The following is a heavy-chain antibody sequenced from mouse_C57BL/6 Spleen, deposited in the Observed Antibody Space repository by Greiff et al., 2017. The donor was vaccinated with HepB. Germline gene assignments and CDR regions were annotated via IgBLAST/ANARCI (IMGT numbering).Heavy chain of an antibody. CDR3: ARSSITTVFDY. CDR1: GYAFSSSW. Sequence: VQLQQSGPELVKPGASVKISCKASGYAFSSSWMNWVKQRPGKGLEWIGRIYPRDGSTKYNEKFKGKATLTVDTSSSTAYMELHSLTSEDSAVYFCARSSITTVFDYWGQGTTLTVSS. V-gene: IGHV1-82*01. J-gene: IGHJ2*01. CDR2: IYPRDGST. D-gene: IGHD1-1*01.